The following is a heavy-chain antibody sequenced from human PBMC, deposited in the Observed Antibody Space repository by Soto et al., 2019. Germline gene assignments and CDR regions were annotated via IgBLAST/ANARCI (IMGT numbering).Heavy chain of an antibody. CDR3: AMVDVYVTPSPQDV. J-gene: IGHJ6*01. D-gene: IGHD3-16*01. CDR2: INADNGNT. V-gene: IGHV1-18*01. CDR1: GYSFTRYG. Sequence: QVHLVQSGAEVKNPGASVKVSCKASGYSFTRYGIGWARQAPGQGLEWMGWINADNGNTNYAQNLQGRLTLTTDTYTTTAYMELRSLRSNDTAIYYCAMVDVYVTPSPQDVWGQGTTVTVSS.